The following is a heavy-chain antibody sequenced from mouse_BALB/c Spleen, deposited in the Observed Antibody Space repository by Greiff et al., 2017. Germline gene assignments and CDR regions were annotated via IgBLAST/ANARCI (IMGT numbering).Heavy chain of an antibody. V-gene: IGHV1-4*01. CDR3: ARTLRPWYFDV. J-gene: IGHJ1*01. CDR1: GYTFTSYT. CDR2: INPSSGYT. Sequence: QVQLQQSGAELARPGASVKMSCKASGYTFTSYTMHWVKQRPGQGLEWIGYINPSSGYTNYNQKFKDKATLTADKSSSTAYMQLSSLTSEDSAVYYCARTLRPWYFDVWGAGTTVTVSS. D-gene: IGHD1-2*01.